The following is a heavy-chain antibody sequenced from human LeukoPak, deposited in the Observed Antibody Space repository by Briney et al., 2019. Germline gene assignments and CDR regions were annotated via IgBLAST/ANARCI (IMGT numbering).Heavy chain of an antibody. CDR3: ARGRGYCSSTSCQELDY. V-gene: IGHV3-33*01. D-gene: IGHD2-2*01. CDR1: GFTFSSYG. Sequence: GGSLRLSCAASGFTFSSYGMHWVRQAPGKGLEWVAAIWYDGSNKYYADSVKGRFIISRDNSKNTLYLQMNSLRAEDTAVYYCARGRGYCSSTSCQELDYWGQGTLVTVSS. J-gene: IGHJ4*02. CDR2: IWYDGSNK.